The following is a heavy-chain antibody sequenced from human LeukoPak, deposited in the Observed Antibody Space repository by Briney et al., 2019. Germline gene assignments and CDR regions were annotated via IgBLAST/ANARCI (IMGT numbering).Heavy chain of an antibody. V-gene: IGHV4-4*07. Sequence: SETLSLTCTVSGGSISSYYWSWIRQPAGKGLEWIGRIYTSGSTNYNPSLKSRVTMSVDTSKNQFSLKLSSVTAADTAVYYCARAPRGCSSTSCYTFDYWGQGTLVTVSS. J-gene: IGHJ4*02. CDR3: ARAPRGCSSTSCYTFDY. D-gene: IGHD2-2*02. CDR1: GGSISSYY. CDR2: IYTSGST.